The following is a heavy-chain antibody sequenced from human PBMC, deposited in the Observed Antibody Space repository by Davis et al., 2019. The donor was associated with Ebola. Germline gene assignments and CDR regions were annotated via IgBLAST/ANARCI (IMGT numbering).Heavy chain of an antibody. CDR2: IIPIFGTA. J-gene: IGHJ6*02. CDR1: GGTFSSYA. V-gene: IGHV1-69*13. Sequence: SVKVSCKASGGTFSSYAISWVRQAPGQGLEWMGGIIPIFGTANYAQKFQGRVTITADESTSTAYMELSSLRAEDTAVYYCARGDFDYYYGMDVWGQGTTVTVSS. CDR3: ARGDFDYYYGMDV.